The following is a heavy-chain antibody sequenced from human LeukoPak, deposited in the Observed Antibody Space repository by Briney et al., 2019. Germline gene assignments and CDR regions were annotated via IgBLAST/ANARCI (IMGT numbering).Heavy chain of an antibody. J-gene: IGHJ6*03. V-gene: IGHV3-7*01. CDR1: GFTFSSYW. CDR2: IKQDGSEK. D-gene: IGHD6-6*01. CDR3: AREAAGSSAGYYYYYMDV. Sequence: GGSLRLSCAASGFTFSSYWMSWVRQAPGKGLEWVANIKQDGSEKYYVDSAKGRFTISRDNAKNSLYLQMNSLRAEDTAVYYCAREAAGSSAGYYYYYMDVWGKGTTVTVSS.